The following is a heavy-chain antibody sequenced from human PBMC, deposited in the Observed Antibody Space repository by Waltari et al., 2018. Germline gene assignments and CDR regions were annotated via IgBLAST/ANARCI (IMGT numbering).Heavy chain of an antibody. CDR3: ARVGYYGSGTNDY. Sequence: QVQLQESGPGLVKPSETLSLTCTAPGYSISSGFYWGWIRQPPGKGLEWVGNIHHSESAYYNPSLKSRVTISVDTSKNQFSLKLSSVTAADTSIYYCARVGYYGSGTNDYWGQGTLVTVSS. CDR1: GYSISSGFY. CDR2: IHHSESA. J-gene: IGHJ4*02. V-gene: IGHV4-38-2*02. D-gene: IGHD3-10*01.